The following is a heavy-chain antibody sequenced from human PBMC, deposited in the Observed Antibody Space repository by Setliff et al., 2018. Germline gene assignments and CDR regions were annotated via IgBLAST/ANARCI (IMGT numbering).Heavy chain of an antibody. J-gene: IGHJ4*02. CDR2: ISTRSSAT. V-gene: IGHV3-21*05. CDR1: GFSFSSYS. D-gene: IGHD2-15*01. CDR3: ARDVRGILSLHDFDS. Sequence: GGSLRLSCAASGFSFSSYSMTWVRQAPGKGLEWISYISTRSSATLYADSVRGRFIISRDNAKNLVYLQMNSLRAEDTAVYYCARDVRGILSLHDFDSWGQGTLVTVSS.